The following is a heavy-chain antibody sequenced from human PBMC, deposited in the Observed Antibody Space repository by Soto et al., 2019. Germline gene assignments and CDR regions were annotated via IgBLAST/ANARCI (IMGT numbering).Heavy chain of an antibody. CDR2: IYHVGST. D-gene: IGHD2-2*01. CDR3: ARGIRYCSDIGCYARFDP. CDR1: SGSISSDYW. Sequence: SETLSLTCAVSSGSISSDYWWSWVRQPPEKGLEWIGEIYHVGSTNYNPSLKSRVTISVDKSKNQFSLNLNSVTAADTAVYYCARGIRYCSDIGCYARFDPWGQGTLVTVSS. V-gene: IGHV4-4*02. J-gene: IGHJ5*02.